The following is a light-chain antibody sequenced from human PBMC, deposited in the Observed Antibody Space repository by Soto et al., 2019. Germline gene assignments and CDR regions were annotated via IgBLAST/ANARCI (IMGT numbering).Light chain of an antibody. CDR1: QSISSW. V-gene: IGKV1-5*03. CDR2: KAS. J-gene: IGKJ3*01. Sequence: DIQMTQSPSTLSASVGDRVTITCRASQSISSWLAWYQQKPGKAPKLLIYKASSLESGVPSRFSGSGSGTEFTLTISSLQPDDFATYYCQQYQSYFLTFGPGTKVDIK. CDR3: QQYQSYFLT.